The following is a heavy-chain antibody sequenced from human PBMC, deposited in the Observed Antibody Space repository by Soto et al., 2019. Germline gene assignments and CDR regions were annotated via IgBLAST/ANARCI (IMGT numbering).Heavy chain of an antibody. CDR3: ARGGYSYGFDY. J-gene: IGHJ4*02. D-gene: IGHD5-18*01. V-gene: IGHV1-69*13. CDR2: IIPIFGTA. CDR1: GCTFSNYP. Sequence: SVKVSCKASGCTFSNYPISWVRQAPGQGLEWMGGIIPIFGTANYAQKFQGRVTITADESTSTAYMELSSLRSEDTAVYYCARGGYSYGFDYWGQGTLVTVSS.